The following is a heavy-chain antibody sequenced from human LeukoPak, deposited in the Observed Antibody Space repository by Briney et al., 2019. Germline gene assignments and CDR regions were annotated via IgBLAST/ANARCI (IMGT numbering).Heavy chain of an antibody. V-gene: IGHV4-39*07. CDR1: GGSISSSSYY. CDR2: IYYSGST. J-gene: IGHJ5*02. Sequence: SETLSLTCTVSGGSISSSSYYWGWIRQPPGKGLEWIGSIYYSGSTYYNPSLKSRVTISVDTSENQFSLKLSSVTAADTAVYYCARGLGYCSSTSCYLNWFDPWGQGTLVTVSS. CDR3: ARGLGYCSSTSCYLNWFDP. D-gene: IGHD2-2*01.